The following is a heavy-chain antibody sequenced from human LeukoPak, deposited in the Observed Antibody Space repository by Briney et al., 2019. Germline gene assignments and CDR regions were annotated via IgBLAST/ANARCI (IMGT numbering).Heavy chain of an antibody. CDR3: GRATRGGGFES. Sequence: GGSDCLACAASGFTVSNNCMTWARQAPGKGLEWVSFLYRDGRTSDADSVKGRFSVSRDNSKNTLYLQMNTLRAEDTAMYYCGRATRGGGFESWGQGTLVIVSS. CDR1: GFTVSNNC. V-gene: IGHV3-66*01. CDR2: LYRDGRT. D-gene: IGHD2-15*01. J-gene: IGHJ4*02.